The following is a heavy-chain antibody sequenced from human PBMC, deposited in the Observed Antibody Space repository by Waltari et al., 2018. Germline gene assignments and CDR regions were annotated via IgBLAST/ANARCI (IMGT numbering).Heavy chain of an antibody. CDR1: GYTFTSYD. CDR3: ARGGGPSNYYYYGMDV. Sequence: QVQLVQSGAEVKKPGASVKVSCQASGYTFTSYDINWVRQATGQGLEWMGWMNPNSCNTGYAQKFQGRVTMTRNTSISTAYMELSSLRSEDTAVYYCARGGGPSNYYYYGMDVWGQGTTVTVSS. J-gene: IGHJ6*02. V-gene: IGHV1-8*02. CDR2: MNPNSCNT.